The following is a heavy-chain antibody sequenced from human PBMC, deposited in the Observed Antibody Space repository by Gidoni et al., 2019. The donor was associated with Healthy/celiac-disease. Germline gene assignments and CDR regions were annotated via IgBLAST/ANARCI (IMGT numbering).Heavy chain of an antibody. CDR2: IWYDGSNK. J-gene: IGHJ4*02. CDR1: GFTFSSYG. Sequence: QVQLVESGGGVVQPGRSLRLSCAASGFTFSSYGMHWVRQAPGKGLEWVAVIWYDGSNKYYADSVKGRFTISRDNSKNTLYLQMNSLRAEDTAVYYCARGGSRDSLFDYWGQGTLVTVSS. CDR3: ARGGSRDSLFDY. D-gene: IGHD3-16*01. V-gene: IGHV3-33*01.